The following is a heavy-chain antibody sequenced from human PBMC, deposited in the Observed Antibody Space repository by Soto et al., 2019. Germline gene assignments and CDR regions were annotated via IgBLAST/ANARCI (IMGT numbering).Heavy chain of an antibody. V-gene: IGHV3-7*02. Sequence: PGGSLRLSCAASGFTLSNYWMSWVRQAPGKGLEWVANIKEDGSEKYYVDSVKGRFTISRDNAKNSLYLQMNSLRGEDTAVYYCVPDSTVKMARRYNGMDVWGQGTTVTVSS. J-gene: IGHJ6*02. D-gene: IGHD1-1*01. CDR2: IKEDGSEK. CDR3: VPDSTVKMARRYNGMDV. CDR1: GFTLSNYW.